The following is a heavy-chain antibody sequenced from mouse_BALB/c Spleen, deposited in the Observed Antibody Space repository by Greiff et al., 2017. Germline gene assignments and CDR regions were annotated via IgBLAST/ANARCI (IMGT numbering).Heavy chain of an antibody. CDR2: IWSGGST. CDR1: GFSLTSYG. CDR3: ARNRGLRYYAMDY. J-gene: IGHJ4*01. Sequence: VMLVESGPGLVQPSQSLSITCTVSGFSLTSYGVHWVRQSPGKGLEWLGVIWSGGSTDYNAAFISRLSISKDNSKSQVFFKMNSLQADDTAIYYCARNRGLRYYAMDYWGQGTSVTVSS. D-gene: IGHD1-3*01. V-gene: IGHV2-4-1*01.